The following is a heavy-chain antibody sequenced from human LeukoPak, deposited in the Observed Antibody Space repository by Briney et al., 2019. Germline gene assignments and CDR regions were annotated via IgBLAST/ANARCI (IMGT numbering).Heavy chain of an antibody. D-gene: IGHD3-10*01. J-gene: IGHJ6*02. CDR1: GFTFSSYG. V-gene: IGHV3-30*02. CDR3: ARDLATHGSGSYGMDV. Sequence: GGSLRLSCAASGFTFSSYGMHWVRQAPGKGLEWVAFIRYDGSNKYYADSVKGRFTISRDNSKNTLYLQMNSLRAEDTAVYYCARDLATHGSGSYGMDVWGQGTTVTVSS. CDR2: IRYDGSNK.